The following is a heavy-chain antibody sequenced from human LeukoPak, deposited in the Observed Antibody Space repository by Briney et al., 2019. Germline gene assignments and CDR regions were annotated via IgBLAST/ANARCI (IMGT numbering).Heavy chain of an antibody. Sequence: ASVKVSCKASGYTFTGYYMHWVRWAPGQGLEWMGRINPNSGGTNYAQKFQGRVTMTRDTSISTAYMELSRLRSDDTAVYYCARTLPYTYLSFDYWGQGTLVTVSS. V-gene: IGHV1-2*06. CDR2: INPNSGGT. CDR1: GYTFTGYY. D-gene: IGHD2/OR15-2a*01. CDR3: ARTLPYTYLSFDY. J-gene: IGHJ4*02.